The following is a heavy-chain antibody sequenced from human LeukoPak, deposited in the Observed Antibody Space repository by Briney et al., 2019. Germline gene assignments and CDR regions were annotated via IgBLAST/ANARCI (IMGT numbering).Heavy chain of an antibody. D-gene: IGHD3-10*01. J-gene: IGHJ4*02. CDR2: LYYSGNT. CDR1: GGSISGGGYY. Sequence: PSQTLSLTCTVSGGSISGGGYYWSWLRQHPGKGLEGIGNLYYSGNTYYNPSLKSPVTISVDTSKTQFSLKLSSVTAADTAVYYCARAPSLCFGELPHAIDDWGQGTLVTVSS. V-gene: IGHV4-31*01. CDR3: ARAPSLCFGELPHAIDD.